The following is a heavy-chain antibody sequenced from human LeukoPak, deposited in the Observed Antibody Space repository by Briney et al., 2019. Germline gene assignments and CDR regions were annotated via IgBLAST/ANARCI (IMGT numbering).Heavy chain of an antibody. Sequence: GGSLRLSCAASGFTFSSYGMHWVRQAPGKGLEWVAVISYDGSNKYYADSVKGRFTISRDNSKNTLYLQMNSLRAEDTAVYYCAKETIAAAGDFNWFDPWGQGTLVTVSS. CDR3: AKETIAAAGDFNWFDP. J-gene: IGHJ5*02. D-gene: IGHD6-13*01. CDR1: GFTFSSYG. V-gene: IGHV3-30*18. CDR2: ISYDGSNK.